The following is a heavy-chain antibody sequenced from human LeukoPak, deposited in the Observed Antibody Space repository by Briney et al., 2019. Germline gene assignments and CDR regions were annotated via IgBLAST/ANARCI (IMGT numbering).Heavy chain of an antibody. CDR3: ARDIVEPPGSGRYFDN. D-gene: IGHD1-14*01. V-gene: IGHV3-9*01. CDR1: ESTFDHA. J-gene: IGHJ4*02. CDR2: IGWNSART. Sequence: GGSLRLSCTASESTFDHAMHWVRQTPGKGLEWVSGIGWNSARTGYADSVRGRFTISRDNAKNSLYLQMNSLRAEDTAVYYCARDIVEPPGSGRYFDNWGQGTLITVSS.